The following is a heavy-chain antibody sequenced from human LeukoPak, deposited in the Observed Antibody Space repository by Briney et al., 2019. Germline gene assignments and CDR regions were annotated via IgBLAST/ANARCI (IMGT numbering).Heavy chain of an antibody. D-gene: IGHD1-14*01. Sequence: ASVKVSCKASGYTFTSYGISWVRQAPGQGLEWVGWVSAYNVSTNYAQMLQGRVTMTTDTSTSTAYMDLRSLRSDDTAVYYCARLVQNLPYYYMDVWGKGTTVTISS. J-gene: IGHJ6*03. CDR1: GYTFTSYG. V-gene: IGHV1-18*01. CDR3: ARLVQNLPYYYMDV. CDR2: VSAYNVST.